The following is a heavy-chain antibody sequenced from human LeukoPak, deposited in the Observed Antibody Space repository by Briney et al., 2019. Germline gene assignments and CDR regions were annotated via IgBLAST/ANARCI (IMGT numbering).Heavy chain of an antibody. CDR1: GYTFTAYY. CDR2: ITPNSGDP. CDR3: ARDPTVVTDGTY. D-gene: IGHD4-23*01. J-gene: IGHJ4*02. Sequence: PGASVKVSCEASGYTFTAYYIHWVRQAPGQGPEWVGWITPNSGDPSYAQKFQGRVTITGETSISTAYLELSRLRSDDTAIYYCARDPTVVTDGTYWGQGTLVTVSS. V-gene: IGHV1-2*02.